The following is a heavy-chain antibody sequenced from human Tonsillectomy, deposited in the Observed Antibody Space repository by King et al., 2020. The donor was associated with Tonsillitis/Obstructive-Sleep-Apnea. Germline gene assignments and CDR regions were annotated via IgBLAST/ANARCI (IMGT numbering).Heavy chain of an antibody. CDR2: ISGSGGST. CDR1: GFTFSSYA. D-gene: IGHD6-13*01. V-gene: IGHV3-23*04. Sequence: VQLVESGGGLVQPGGSLRLSCAASGFTFSSYAMSWVRQAPGKGLEWVSAISGSGGSTYYADSVKGRFTISRDNSKNTLYLQMNSLRAEDTAVYYCAKDRGDSSSWSNTYYFDYWGQGTLVTVSS. CDR3: AKDRGDSSSWSNTYYFDY. J-gene: IGHJ4*02.